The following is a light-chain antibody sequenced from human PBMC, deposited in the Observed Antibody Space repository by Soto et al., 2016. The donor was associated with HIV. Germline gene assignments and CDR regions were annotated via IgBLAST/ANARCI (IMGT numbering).Light chain of an antibody. J-gene: IGLJ2*01. V-gene: IGLV3-19*01. CDR2: GKN. CDR1: SLRSYY. CDR3: NSRDSSGNHRVV. Sequence: SSELTQDPAVSVALGQTVRITCQGDSLRSYYASWYQQKPGQAPVLVIYGKNNRPSGIPDRFSGSSSGNTASLTITGAQAEDEADYYCNSRDSSGNHRVVFGRRDQADRP.